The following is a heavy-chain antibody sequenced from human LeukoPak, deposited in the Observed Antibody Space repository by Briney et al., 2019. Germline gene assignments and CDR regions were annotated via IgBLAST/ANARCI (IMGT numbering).Heavy chain of an antibody. CDR2: ISYDGSHK. CDR1: GFTFSSYA. CDR3: AKDGLTMTTYYFDY. D-gene: IGHD2/OR15-2a*01. Sequence: GGSLRLSCAASGFTFSSYAMHWVRQAPGKGLEWVAVISYDGSHKYYADSVKGRSTISRDNSKNTLYLQMNSLRAEDTAMYYCAKDGLTMTTYYFDYWGQGTLVTVSS. J-gene: IGHJ4*02. V-gene: IGHV3-30-3*01.